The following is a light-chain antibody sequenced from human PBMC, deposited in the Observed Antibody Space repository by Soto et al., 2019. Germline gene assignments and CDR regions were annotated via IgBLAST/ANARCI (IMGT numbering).Light chain of an antibody. CDR1: QSVSSY. V-gene: IGKV3-11*01. CDR2: DAS. CDR3: QHRSNWLGT. J-gene: IGKJ3*01. Sequence: EIVLTQSPATLSLSPGERATLSCRASQSVSSYLAWYQQKSGQTPRLLIYDASNRATGIPARFSGSGSWTDFTLTISSLEPEDFAVYYCQHRSNWLGTFGPGTKVDI.